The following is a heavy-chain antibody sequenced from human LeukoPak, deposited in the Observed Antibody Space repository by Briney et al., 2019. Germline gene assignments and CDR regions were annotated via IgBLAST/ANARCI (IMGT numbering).Heavy chain of an antibody. Sequence: GASVKVSCKASGYTFTGYYMHCVRQAPGQGLEWMGWINPNSGGTNYAQKFQGRVTMTRDTSISTAYMELSRLRSDETAVYYCARENIAVAGHFDYWGQGTLVTVSS. D-gene: IGHD6-19*01. CDR1: GYTFTGYY. V-gene: IGHV1-2*02. CDR2: INPNSGGT. J-gene: IGHJ4*02. CDR3: ARENIAVAGHFDY.